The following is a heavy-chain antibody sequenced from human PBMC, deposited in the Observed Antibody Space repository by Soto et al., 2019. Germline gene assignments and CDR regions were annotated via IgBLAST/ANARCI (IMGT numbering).Heavy chain of an antibody. Sequence: GGSLRLSCAASGFTFSDYYMSWIRQAPGKGLEWVSYISSSGSTIYYADSVKGRFTISRDNAKNSLYLQMNSLRAEDTAVYYCAMDLLSLSAFDIWGQGTMVTVSS. CDR3: AMDLLSLSAFDI. V-gene: IGHV3-11*01. CDR1: GFTFSDYY. D-gene: IGHD1-26*01. J-gene: IGHJ3*02. CDR2: ISSSGSTI.